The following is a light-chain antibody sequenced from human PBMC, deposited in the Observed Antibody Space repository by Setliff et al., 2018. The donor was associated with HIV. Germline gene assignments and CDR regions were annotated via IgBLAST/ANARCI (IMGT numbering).Light chain of an antibody. J-gene: IGLJ1*01. CDR1: SSDVGGYNY. CDR2: DVN. V-gene: IGLV2-14*03. Sequence: QSVLTQPASVSGSPGQSITISCTGTSSDVGGYNYVSWYQHHPGKAPKLMIYDVNKRPSGVSNRFSGSKSGNTASLTISGLQAEDEADYYCSSSRSSTIEVFGTGTKVTVL. CDR3: SSSRSSTIEV.